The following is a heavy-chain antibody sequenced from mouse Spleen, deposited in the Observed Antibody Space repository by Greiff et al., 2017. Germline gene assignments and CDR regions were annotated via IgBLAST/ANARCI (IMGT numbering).Heavy chain of an antibody. CDR3: ARESDYGSSYPPFAY. CDR2: IYPGSGST. D-gene: IGHD1-1*01. J-gene: IGHJ3*01. Sequence: VQLQQPGAELVKPGASVKMSCKASGYTFTSYWITWVKQRPGQGLEWIGDIYPGSGSTNYNEKFKSKATLTVDTSSSTAYMQLSSLTSEDSAVYYCARESDYGSSYPPFAYWGQGTLVTVSA. V-gene: IGHV1-55*01. CDR1: GYTFTSYW.